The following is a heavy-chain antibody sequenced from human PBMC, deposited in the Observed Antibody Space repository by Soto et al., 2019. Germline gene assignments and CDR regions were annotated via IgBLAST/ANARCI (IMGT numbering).Heavy chain of an antibody. CDR1: GYTFTSYD. CDR3: ASGGPSLHLYPDYYYYGMDV. D-gene: IGHD4-4*01. Sequence: ASVKVSCKASGYTFTSYDINWVRQATVQGLEWMGWMNPNSGNTGYAQKFQGRVTMTRNTSISTAYMELSSLRSEDTAVYYCASGGPSLHLYPDYYYYGMDVWGQGPTVTVSS. CDR2: MNPNSGNT. V-gene: IGHV1-8*01. J-gene: IGHJ6*02.